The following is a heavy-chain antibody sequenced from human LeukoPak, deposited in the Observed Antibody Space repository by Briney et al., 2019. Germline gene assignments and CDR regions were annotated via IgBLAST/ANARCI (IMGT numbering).Heavy chain of an antibody. Sequence: PGGTLRLSCAASGFTFSPNSMNWVRQAPAKGLEWVSYISSSSTTIYYADSVKGRFTISRDNAKNSLYLQMNSLRDEDTAVYYCARVRGGYYASGSYYANDYWGQGTLVTVSS. CDR2: ISSSSTTI. V-gene: IGHV3-48*02. CDR3: ARVRGGYYASGSYYANDY. CDR1: GFTFSPNS. D-gene: IGHD3-10*01. J-gene: IGHJ4*02.